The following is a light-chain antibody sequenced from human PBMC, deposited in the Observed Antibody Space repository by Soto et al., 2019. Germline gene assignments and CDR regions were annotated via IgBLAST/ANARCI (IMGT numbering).Light chain of an antibody. J-gene: IGKJ2*01. CDR1: QSVSSSY. CDR3: QQYGSSQYT. Sequence: EIVLTQSPGTLSLSPGERATLSCRASQSVSSSYLAWYQQKPGQAPRLLIYVASSRATGIPDRFSGSGSGTDFTRTISRLEPEDFAVYYCQQYGSSQYTFGQGTKLEIK. V-gene: IGKV3-20*01. CDR2: VAS.